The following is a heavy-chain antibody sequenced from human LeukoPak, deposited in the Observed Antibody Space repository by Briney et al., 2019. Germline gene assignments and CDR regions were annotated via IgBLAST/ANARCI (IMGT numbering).Heavy chain of an antibody. CDR3: ARVPSYPWYMDV. Sequence: GGSLRLSCAASAITFSNSWMNWVRQAPGKGLEWVSYISSSGSTRYYADSVKGRFTISRDNAKNSLYLQMNSLRAEDTAVYYCARVPSYPWYMDVWGKGTTVTISS. CDR2: ISSSGSTR. V-gene: IGHV3-48*04. CDR1: AITFSNSW. J-gene: IGHJ6*03. D-gene: IGHD3-10*01.